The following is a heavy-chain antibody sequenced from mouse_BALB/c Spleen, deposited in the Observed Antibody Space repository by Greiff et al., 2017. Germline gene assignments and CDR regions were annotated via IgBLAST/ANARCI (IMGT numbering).Heavy chain of an antibody. CDR3: ARSGLGRAWCAY. CDR1: GFNIKDTY. V-gene: IGHV14-3*02. D-gene: IGHD4-1*01. J-gene: IGHJ3*01. Sequence: VQLQQSGAELVKPGASVKLSCTASGFNIKDTYMHWVKQRPEQGLEWIGRIDPANGNTKYDPKFQGKATITADTSSNTAYLQLSSLTSEDTAVYYCARSGLGRAWCAYGGQGTLVTVSA. CDR2: IDPANGNT.